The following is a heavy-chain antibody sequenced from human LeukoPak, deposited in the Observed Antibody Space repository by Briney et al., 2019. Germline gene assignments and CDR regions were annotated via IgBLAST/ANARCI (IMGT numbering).Heavy chain of an antibody. Sequence: GGSLRLSCAASGSTFSSYSMNWVRQAPGKGLEWVSSISSSSSYIYYADSVKGRFTISRDNAKNSLSLQMNSLRAEDAAVYYCAKSHSVAQRGYYDYWGQGTLVTVSS. CDR3: AKSHSVAQRGYYDY. CDR2: ISSSSSYI. J-gene: IGHJ4*02. D-gene: IGHD4-23*01. V-gene: IGHV3-21*04. CDR1: GSTFSSYS.